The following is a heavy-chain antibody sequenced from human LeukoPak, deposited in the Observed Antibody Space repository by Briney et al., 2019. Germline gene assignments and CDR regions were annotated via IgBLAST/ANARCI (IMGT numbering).Heavy chain of an antibody. CDR2: ISAYNGNT. CDR3: ARVIPYDFWSGYYLDY. V-gene: IGHV1-18*01. Sequence: PQASVKVSCKASGYTFTSYGISWVRQAPGQGLEWMGWISAYNGNTNYAQKLQGRVTMTTDTSTSTAYMELRSLRSDDTAVYYCARVIPYDFWSGYYLDYWGQGTLVTVSS. CDR1: GYTFTSYG. J-gene: IGHJ4*02. D-gene: IGHD3-3*01.